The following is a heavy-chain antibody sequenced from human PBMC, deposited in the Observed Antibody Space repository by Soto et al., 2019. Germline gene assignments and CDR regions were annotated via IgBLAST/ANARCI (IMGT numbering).Heavy chain of an antibody. J-gene: IGHJ4*02. Sequence: XXTLSLTCTVSGGSIISYYWSWIRQPPGKGLEWXGYIYXSGSTSYNPSLXXRVTISVXXXKNKFYLKLSSVNAAETAVYYCARRYGGNFDYWGQGTLVTV. CDR3: ARRYGGNFDY. CDR1: GGSIISYY. V-gene: IGHV4-59*01. D-gene: IGHD1-26*01. CDR2: IYXSGST.